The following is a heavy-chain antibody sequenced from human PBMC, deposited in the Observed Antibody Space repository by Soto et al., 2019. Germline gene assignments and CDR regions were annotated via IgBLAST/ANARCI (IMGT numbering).Heavy chain of an antibody. D-gene: IGHD6-19*01. CDR1: GFTFDDYP. Sequence: PGGSLRLSCAASGFTFDDYPMHCVRQAPGKSLEWVSLSSCDGGKTYYADSVKGRFTISRDNSKNSLHLQMNSLTTEDSASYYCAKDRAAVTGAYYYYAMDVWGQWTTVTVSS. J-gene: IGHJ6*02. V-gene: IGHV3-43*01. CDR3: AKDRAAVTGAYYYYAMDV. CDR2: SSCDGGKT.